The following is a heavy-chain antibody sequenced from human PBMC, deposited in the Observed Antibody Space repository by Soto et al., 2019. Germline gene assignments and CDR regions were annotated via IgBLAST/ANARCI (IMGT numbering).Heavy chain of an antibody. V-gene: IGHV5-51*01. CDR3: PRLNWNYRGYFDV. D-gene: IGHD1-7*01. CDR1: RYRCRNYW. CDR2: IYPGDSEI. Sequence: XESLRIYCEGSRYRCRNYWSVWVRQMPGKGLEWMGSIYPGDSEIRYSPSFQGQVSISADKSISDAYLQWNSLKASDTAIYYCPRLNWNYRGYFDVWDQGTLVTISS. J-gene: IGHJ4*02.